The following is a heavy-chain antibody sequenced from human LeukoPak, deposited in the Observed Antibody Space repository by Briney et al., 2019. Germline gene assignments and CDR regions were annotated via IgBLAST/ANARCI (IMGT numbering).Heavy chain of an antibody. CDR3: TTAAYDSWDAFDI. Sequence: GGSLRLSCAASGFTVSSNYMSWVRQAPGKGLEWVSVIYSGGSTYYADSVKGRFTISRDNSKNTLYLQMNSLRAEDTAVYYCTTAAYDSWDAFDIWGQGAMVTVSS. J-gene: IGHJ3*02. CDR2: IYSGGST. D-gene: IGHD3-22*01. V-gene: IGHV3-66*01. CDR1: GFTVSSNY.